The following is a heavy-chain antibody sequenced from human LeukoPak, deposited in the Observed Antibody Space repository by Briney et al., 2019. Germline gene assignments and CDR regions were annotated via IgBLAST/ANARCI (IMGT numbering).Heavy chain of an antibody. CDR3: SQGGEGQQQVYFDY. D-gene: IGHD6-13*01. CDR1: GRSLKGYY. J-gene: IGHJ4*02. CDR2: INNSGRT. Sequence: SETLSLTCAVDGRSLKGYYWSWARQPPGEGLEWVGEINNSGRTTYNPSLKSRVTISVDTSRNQFSLKLTPMTPLTTAVYFCSQGGEGQQQVYFDYWGQGTLVTVSS. V-gene: IGHV4-34*01.